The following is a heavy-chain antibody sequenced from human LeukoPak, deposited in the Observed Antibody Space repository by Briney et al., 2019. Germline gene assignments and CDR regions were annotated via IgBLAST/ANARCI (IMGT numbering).Heavy chain of an antibody. D-gene: IGHD3-22*01. CDR1: GGSFSGYY. V-gene: IGHV4-34*01. J-gene: IGHJ4*02. CDR2: INHSGST. CDR3: ARGGYYDSSGHTALCFDY. Sequence: PSETLSLTCAVYGGSFSGYYWSWIRQPPGKGLEWIGEINHSGSTNYNPSLKSRVTISVDTSKNQFSLKLSSVTAADTAVYYCARGGYYDSSGHTALCFDYWGQGTLVTVSS.